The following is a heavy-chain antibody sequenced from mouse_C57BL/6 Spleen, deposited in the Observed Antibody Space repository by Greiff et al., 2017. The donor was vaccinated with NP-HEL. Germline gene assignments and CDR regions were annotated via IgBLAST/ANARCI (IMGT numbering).Heavy chain of an antibody. J-gene: IGHJ2*01. V-gene: IGHV1-59*01. Sequence: QVQLQQPGAELVRPGTSVKLSCKASGYTFTSYWMHWVKQRPGQGLEWIGVIDPSDSYTNYNQKFKGKATLTVDTSSSTAYMQLSSLTSEDSAVYYCARAYYSKSNYFDYWGQGTTLTVSS. CDR2: IDPSDSYT. D-gene: IGHD2-5*01. CDR1: GYTFTSYW. CDR3: ARAYYSKSNYFDY.